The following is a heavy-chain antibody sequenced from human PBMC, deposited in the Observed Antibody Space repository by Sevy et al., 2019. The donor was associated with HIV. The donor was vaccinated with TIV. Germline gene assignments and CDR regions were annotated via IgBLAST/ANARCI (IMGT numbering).Heavy chain of an antibody. D-gene: IGHD1-1*01. CDR1: GYTFSDYY. J-gene: IGHJ6*02. Sequence: ASVKVSCKAYGYTFSDYYMHWVRQAPGQGLEWMGWINPNRGGTNYAHKFQGRVTMTRDTSINTAYMEMRSLRSDDTALYFCASGMSAYLLANGMDVWGQGTTVTVSS. V-gene: IGHV1-2*07. CDR3: ASGMSAYLLANGMDV. CDR2: INPNRGGT.